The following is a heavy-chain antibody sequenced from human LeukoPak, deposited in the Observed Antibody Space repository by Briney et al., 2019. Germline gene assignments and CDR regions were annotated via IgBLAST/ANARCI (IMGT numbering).Heavy chain of an antibody. D-gene: IGHD3-22*01. CDR2: IIPIFGTA. Sequence: SVKVSCKASGGTFSSYAISWVRQAPGQGLEWMGGIIPIFGTANYAQKFQGRVTITTDESTSTAYMELSSLRSEDTAVYYCAREYDSRGYYYGPYFDYWGQGTLVTVSS. CDR3: AREYDSRGYYYGPYFDY. V-gene: IGHV1-69*05. J-gene: IGHJ4*02. CDR1: GGTFSSYA.